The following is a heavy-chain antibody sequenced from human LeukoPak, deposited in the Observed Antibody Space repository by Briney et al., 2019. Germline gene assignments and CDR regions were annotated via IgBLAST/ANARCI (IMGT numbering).Heavy chain of an antibody. J-gene: IGHJ5*02. CDR2: MYHSGDT. CDR1: GYSVSSGYY. CDR3: ARSKAHLSTSWYGSWFDP. Sequence: PSETLSLTCTVSGYSVSSGYYWGWIRQPPGKGLEWIGSMYHSGDTYNNPSLKSRVTISVDTSKNQLSLKLSSVTAADTAVYYCARSKAHLSTSWYGSWFDPWGQGTLVTVSS. V-gene: IGHV4-38-2*02. D-gene: IGHD2-2*01.